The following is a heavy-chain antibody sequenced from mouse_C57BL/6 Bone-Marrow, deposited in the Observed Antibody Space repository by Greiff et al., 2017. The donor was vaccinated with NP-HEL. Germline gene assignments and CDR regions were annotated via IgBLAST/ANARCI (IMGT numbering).Heavy chain of an antibody. CDR1: GFSLSTSGMG. V-gene: IGHV8-12*01. CDR2: FYWDDDK. J-gene: IGHJ1*03. CDR3: ARSRNWDPYWYFDV. D-gene: IGHD4-1*02. Sequence: QVTLKVSGPGILQSSQTLSLTCSFSGFSLSTSGMGVSWIRLPSGKRLEWLAHFYWDDDKRYNPYLKRRLAISKDTSRNQVFLKITSVDTADTATYYCARSRNWDPYWYFDVWGTGTTVTVSS.